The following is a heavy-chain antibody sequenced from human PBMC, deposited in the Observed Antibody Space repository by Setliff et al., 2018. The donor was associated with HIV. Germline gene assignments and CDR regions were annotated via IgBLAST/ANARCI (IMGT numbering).Heavy chain of an antibody. J-gene: IGHJ4*02. V-gene: IGHV4-34*01. Sequence: SETLSLTCAVNAGSFSAYYWSWIRQPPGKGLEWIGEIKHSGSTNCNPSLKSQVTISLDTSKNQFSLKLLSVTAADTAVYYCARDDTNFFDYWGQGALVTV. CDR1: AGSFSAYY. CDR2: IKHSGST. CDR3: ARDDTNFFDY.